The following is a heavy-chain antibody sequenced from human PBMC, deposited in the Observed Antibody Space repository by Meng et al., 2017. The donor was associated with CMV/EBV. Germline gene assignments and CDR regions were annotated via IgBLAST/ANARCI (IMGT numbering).Heavy chain of an antibody. Sequence: GASLKISCAASGFTFSSYDMHWVRQATGKGLEWVSAIGTAGDTYYPGSVKGRFTISRENAKNSLYLQMNSLRAGDTAVYYCARGSSTSSGGVYYYYGMDVWGQGTTVTVSS. CDR3: ARGSSTSSGGVYYYYGMDV. V-gene: IGHV3-13*01. D-gene: IGHD2-2*01. CDR1: GFTFSSYD. CDR2: IGTAGDT. J-gene: IGHJ6*02.